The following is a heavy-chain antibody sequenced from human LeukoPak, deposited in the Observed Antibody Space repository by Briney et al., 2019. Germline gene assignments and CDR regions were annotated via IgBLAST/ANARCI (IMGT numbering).Heavy chain of an antibody. V-gene: IGHV1-2*02. CDR1: GYTFTGYY. CDR3: ARQGYDFWSDYYFDY. Sequence: SVKVSCKASGYTFTGYYMHWVRQAPGQGLEWIGWINPNSGVTNYAQKFQGRVTMTRDTSISTAYMELSRLRSDDTAVYYCARQGYDFWSDYYFDYWGPGTLVTVSS. D-gene: IGHD3-3*01. J-gene: IGHJ4*02. CDR2: INPNSGVT.